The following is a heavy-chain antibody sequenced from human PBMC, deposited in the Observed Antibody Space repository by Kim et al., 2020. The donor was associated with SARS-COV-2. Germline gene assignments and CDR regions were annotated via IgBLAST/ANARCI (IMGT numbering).Heavy chain of an antibody. V-gene: IGHV3-48*02. D-gene: IGHD3-10*01. CDR3: ARDGPNYYGSGSYYNWGASDI. CDR1: GFTFSSYS. Sequence: GGSLRLSCAASGFTFSSYSMNWVRQAPGKGLEWVSYISSSSSTIYYADSVKGRFTISRDNAKNSLYLQMNSLRDEDTAVYYCARDGPNYYGSGSYYNWGASDIWGQGTMVTVSS. CDR2: ISSSSSTI. J-gene: IGHJ3*02.